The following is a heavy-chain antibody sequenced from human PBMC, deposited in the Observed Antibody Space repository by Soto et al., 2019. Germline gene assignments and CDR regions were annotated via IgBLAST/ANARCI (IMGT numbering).Heavy chain of an antibody. CDR3: ARHTDCGSGSSCLGSDNMDTDAFDI. Sequence: ETLSLTCTVSGGSISSDIHYWGWIRQPPGKGLEWIGTIYYSGNIYNNPSLRSRVTISMDTSKNQFSLRLTSVTAADTAVYYCARHTDCGSGSSCLGSDNMDTDAFDISGQGTMVTVSS. D-gene: IGHD3-10*01. CDR1: GGSISSDIHY. J-gene: IGHJ3*02. CDR2: IYYSGNI. V-gene: IGHV4-39*01.